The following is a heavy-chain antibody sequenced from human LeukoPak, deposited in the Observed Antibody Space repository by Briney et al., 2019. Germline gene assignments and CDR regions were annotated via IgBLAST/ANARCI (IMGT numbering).Heavy chain of an antibody. CDR2: INPNSGGT. Sequence: ASVKVSCKASGYTFTGYYMHWVRQAPGQGLEWMGWINPNSGGTNYAQKFQGRVTMTRDMSTSTVHMELSSLRSDDTAVYYCARDPANYYDSSGDWGQGTLVTVSS. J-gene: IGHJ4*02. CDR3: ARDPANYYDSSGD. D-gene: IGHD3-22*01. V-gene: IGHV1-2*02. CDR1: GYTFTGYY.